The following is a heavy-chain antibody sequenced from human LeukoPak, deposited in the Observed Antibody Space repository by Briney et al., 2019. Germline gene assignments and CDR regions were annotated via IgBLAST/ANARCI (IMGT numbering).Heavy chain of an antibody. CDR1: RDSFSGDY. CDR2: IFYSGRT. D-gene: IGHD6-13*01. Sequence: SETLSLSCAVSRDSFSGDYWSWIRHPLGTGLEWIGYIFYSGRTNYNPSLKSRVTMSVDTSKNQFSLQLSSVTAADTAVYYCARVRSAAATNAFDYCGQGTLVTVSS. CDR3: ARVRSAAATNAFDY. V-gene: IGHV4-59*01. J-gene: IGHJ4*02.